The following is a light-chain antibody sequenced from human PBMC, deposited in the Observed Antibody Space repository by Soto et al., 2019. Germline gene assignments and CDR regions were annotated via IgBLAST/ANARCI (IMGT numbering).Light chain of an antibody. J-gene: IGLJ2*01. V-gene: IGLV2-11*01. CDR2: DVN. CDR3: NSYAGGLVL. Sequence: QSALTQPRSVSGSPGQSVTISCTGTSGDVGAYNYISWYQQHPGKAPKLLIYDVNKRPSGVPPRFSGSKSANTASLTISGLQAADEADYYCNSYAGGLVLFGGGTKLTVL. CDR1: SGDVGAYNY.